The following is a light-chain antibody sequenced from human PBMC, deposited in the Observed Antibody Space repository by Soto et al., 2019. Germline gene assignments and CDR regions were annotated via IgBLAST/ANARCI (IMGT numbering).Light chain of an antibody. V-gene: IGKV1-5*01. CDR3: LQHNSYPRT. J-gene: IGKJ1*01. CDR2: DAS. Sequence: DIQITQSPSPLASSVGNRVTLTCRASQSISSWLAWYQQKPGKAPKLLIYDASSLESGVPSRFSGSGSGTEFTLTISSLQPDDFATYFCLQHNSYPRTFGQGTKVDIK. CDR1: QSISSW.